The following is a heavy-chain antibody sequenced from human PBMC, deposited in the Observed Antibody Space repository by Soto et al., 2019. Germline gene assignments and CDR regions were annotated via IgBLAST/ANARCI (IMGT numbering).Heavy chain of an antibody. CDR2: IFSSDEK. CDR1: GFSLSNARMG. CDR3: ARIVRYFWELENYNWFDP. V-gene: IGHV2-26*01. Sequence: QVTLQESGPVLVKPTETLTLTCTVSGFSLSNARMGVTWIRQPPGRALEWLAHIFSSDEKSYITSLESRLTISKDTSKSQVVLIMTNMDPVDTATYYCARIVRYFWELENYNWFDPWGQGTLVTVSS. J-gene: IGHJ5*02. D-gene: IGHD3-10*01.